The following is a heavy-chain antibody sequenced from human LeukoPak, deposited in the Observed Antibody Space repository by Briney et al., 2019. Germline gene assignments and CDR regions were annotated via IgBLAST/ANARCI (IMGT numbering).Heavy chain of an antibody. CDR1: GGSISSYY. D-gene: IGHD3-10*01. V-gene: IGHV4-59*08. J-gene: IGHJ6*02. Sequence: SETLSLTCTVSGGSISSYYWSWIRQPPGKGLEWIGYIYYSGSTNYNPSLKSRVTISVDTSKNQFSLKLSSVTAADTVVYYCARQSISDYGSGSYKVPFYYYYGMDVWGQGTTVTVSS. CDR2: IYYSGST. CDR3: ARQSISDYGSGSYKVPFYYYYGMDV.